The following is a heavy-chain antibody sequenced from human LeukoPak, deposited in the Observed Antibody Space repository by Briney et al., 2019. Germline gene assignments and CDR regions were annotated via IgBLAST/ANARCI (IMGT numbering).Heavy chain of an antibody. CDR3: ARRGSGSYVLDY. V-gene: IGHV1-69*04. CDR1: GGTFSSYA. D-gene: IGHD3-10*01. CDR2: IIPILGIA. Sequence: SVKVSCKASGGTFSSYAISWVRQAPGQGLEWMGRIIPILGIANYAQKFQGRVTITADKSTSTAYMELSSLRSEDTAVYYCARRGSGSYVLDYWGQGTLVTVSS. J-gene: IGHJ4*02.